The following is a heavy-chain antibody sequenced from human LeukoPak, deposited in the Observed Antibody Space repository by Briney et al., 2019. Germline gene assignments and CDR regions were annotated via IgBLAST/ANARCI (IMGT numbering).Heavy chain of an antibody. CDR2: IYHSGST. CDR3: ARDPRIQLWLHDPSYYDH. V-gene: IGHV4-4*02. J-gene: IGHJ4*02. CDR1: GGSISSSNW. Sequence: SETLSLTCAVSGGSISSSNWWSWVRQPPGKGLEWIGEIYHSGSTNYNPSLKSRVTISVDKSKNQFSLKLNSVTAADTAVYYCARDPRIQLWLHDPSYYDHWGQGTLVTVSS. D-gene: IGHD5-18*01.